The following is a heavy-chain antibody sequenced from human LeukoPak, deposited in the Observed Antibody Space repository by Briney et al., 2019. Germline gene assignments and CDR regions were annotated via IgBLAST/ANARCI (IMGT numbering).Heavy chain of an antibody. V-gene: IGHV4-59*10. CDR2: IYTSGST. CDR1: GGSFSAYY. Sequence: SETLSLTCVVYGGSFSAYYWSWIRQPAGKGLEWIGRIYTSGSTNYNPSLKSRVTISVDTSKNQFSLKLSSVTAADTAVYYCASYIAARAYWYFDLWGRGTLVTVSS. J-gene: IGHJ2*01. CDR3: ASYIAARAYWYFDL. D-gene: IGHD6-6*01.